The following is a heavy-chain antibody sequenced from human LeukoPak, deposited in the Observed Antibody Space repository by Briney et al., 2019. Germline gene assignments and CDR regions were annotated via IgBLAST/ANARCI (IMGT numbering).Heavy chain of an antibody. CDR3: ARVLADSSGWYHFDY. D-gene: IGHD6-19*01. CDR2: IYTSGST. J-gene: IGHJ4*02. Sequence: PSQTLSLTCTVSGGSISSGSYYWSWIRQPAGKGLEWIGRIYTSGSTNYNPSLKSRVTISVDTSKNQFSLKLSSMTAADTAVYYCARVLADSSGWYHFDYWGQGTLVTVSS. V-gene: IGHV4-61*02. CDR1: GGSISSGSYY.